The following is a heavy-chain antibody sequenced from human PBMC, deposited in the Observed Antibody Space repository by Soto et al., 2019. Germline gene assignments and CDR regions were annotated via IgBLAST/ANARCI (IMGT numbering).Heavy chain of an antibody. Sequence: ASVKVSCKASGYTYTSYGISWVRQAPGQELEWMGWISAYNGNTNYAQKLQVRVTMTIDTSTSTAYMEQRSLRSDDTAVYYCARGTDTAMVGNWFHPWGKGPLVTSPQ. D-gene: IGHD5-18*01. CDR2: ISAYNGNT. J-gene: IGHJ5*02. CDR3: ARGTDTAMVGNWFHP. V-gene: IGHV1-18*01. CDR1: GYTYTSYG.